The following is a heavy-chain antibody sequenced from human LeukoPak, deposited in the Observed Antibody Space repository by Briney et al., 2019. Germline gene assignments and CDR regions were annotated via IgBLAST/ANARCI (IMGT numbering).Heavy chain of an antibody. Sequence: SETLSLSCTVSGASFDNSYCWTWVRQPPGKRPEWIGTNYSSEFTYYNPSLGSRVAISADTSKNLYSLRLTSVTAADTAVYYCARLGIYPIQGYNYSYHYMDVWAKGTTVSVSS. CDR2: NYSSEFT. J-gene: IGHJ6*03. V-gene: IGHV4-39*01. D-gene: IGHD1-1*01. CDR1: GASFDNSYC. CDR3: ARLGIYPIQGYNYSYHYMDV.